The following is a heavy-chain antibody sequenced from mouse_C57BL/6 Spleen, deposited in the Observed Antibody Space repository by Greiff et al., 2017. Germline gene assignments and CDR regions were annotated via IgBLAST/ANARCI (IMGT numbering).Heavy chain of an antibody. Sequence: QVQLQQPGAELVKPGASVKVSCKASGYTFTSYWMHWVKQRPGQGLEWIGRIHPSDSATNYNQKFKGKATLTVDKSSSTAYMQRSSLTAWVSAVYYCASSYDDDAFADWGEGTLVTVSA. CDR2: IHPSDSAT. V-gene: IGHV1-74*01. CDR3: ASSYDDDAFAD. CDR1: GYTFTSYW. D-gene: IGHD2-4*01. J-gene: IGHJ3*01.